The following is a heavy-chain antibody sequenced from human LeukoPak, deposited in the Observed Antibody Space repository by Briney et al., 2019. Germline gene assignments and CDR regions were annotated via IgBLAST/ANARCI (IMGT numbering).Heavy chain of an antibody. CDR1: GFTVSSDY. V-gene: IGHV3-66*01. J-gene: IGHJ5*02. CDR2: IYTGGNT. Sequence: GGSLRLSCAASGFTVSSDYMSWVRQAPGKGLQWVSAIYTGGNTYYADSVKGRFTISRDNSKNTLYLQMNSLRAEDTAVYYCARVFYSGYSRWFDPWGQGTLVTVSS. CDR3: ARVFYSGYSRWFDP. D-gene: IGHD5-12*01.